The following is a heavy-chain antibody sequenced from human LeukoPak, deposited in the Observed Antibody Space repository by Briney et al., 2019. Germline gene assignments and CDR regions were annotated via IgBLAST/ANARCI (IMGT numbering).Heavy chain of an antibody. D-gene: IGHD6-19*01. CDR2: IRYDGTNK. V-gene: IGHV3-30*02. J-gene: IGHJ4*02. CDR3: AKTPLAVAPGDYFDC. Sequence: PGGSLRLSCAASGFTFSSYGMHWVRQAPGKGLEWVTFIRYDGTNKYYADSVKGRFTISRDNSKNTLYLQMNSLRAEDTAVYYCAKTPLAVAPGDYFDCWGQGTLVTVSS. CDR1: GFTFSSYG.